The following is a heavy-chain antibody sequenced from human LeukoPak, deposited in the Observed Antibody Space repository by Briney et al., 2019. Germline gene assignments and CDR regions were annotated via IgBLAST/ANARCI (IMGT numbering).Heavy chain of an antibody. Sequence: NPGVSLRLSCAASGITFNNTWMSWVRQAPGKGLEWVGRIKSKTDGGTTEYAAPVKGRFTISRDDSENTLFLLMDSLKTEDTAVYYCTTTWSSRKGFDYWGQGTLVTVSS. V-gene: IGHV3-15*01. D-gene: IGHD3-10*01. CDR1: GITFNNTW. CDR2: IKSKTDGGTT. J-gene: IGHJ4*02. CDR3: TTTWSSRKGFDY.